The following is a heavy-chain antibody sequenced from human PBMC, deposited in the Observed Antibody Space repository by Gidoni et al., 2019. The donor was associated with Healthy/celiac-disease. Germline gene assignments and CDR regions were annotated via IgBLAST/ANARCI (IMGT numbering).Heavy chain of an antibody. CDR1: GGSISSGGYY. V-gene: IGHV4-31*03. CDR2: IYYSGST. D-gene: IGHD2-2*01. Sequence: QVQLQESGPALVKPSQTLSLTCTVSGGSISSGGYYWSWIRQHPGKGLEWIGYIYYSGSTYYNPSLKSRVTISVDTSKNQFSLKLSSVTAADTAVYYCARAGYDIVVVPAAIHFDYWGQGTLVTVSS. J-gene: IGHJ4*02. CDR3: ARAGYDIVVVPAAIHFDY.